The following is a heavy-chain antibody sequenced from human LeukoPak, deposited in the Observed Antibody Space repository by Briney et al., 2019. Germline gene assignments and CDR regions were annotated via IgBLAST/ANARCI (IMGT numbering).Heavy chain of an antibody. CDR1: GFTFSSYG. J-gene: IGHJ6*02. CDR2: VSYDGSNK. D-gene: IGHD6-13*01. CDR3: AKCAAAAGTLSSHGMDI. V-gene: IGHV3-30*18. Sequence: GGSLRLSCAASGFTFSSYGMHWVRQAPGKGLEWVAAVSYDGSNKYFADSVKGRFTISRDNSRNTLYLQMNSLRAEDTAVYYCAKCAAAAGTLSSHGMDIWGQGTTVTVS.